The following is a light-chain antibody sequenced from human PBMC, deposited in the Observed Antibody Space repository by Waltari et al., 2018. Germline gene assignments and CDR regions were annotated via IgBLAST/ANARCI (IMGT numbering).Light chain of an antibody. J-gene: IGKJ1*01. Sequence: EIVMPQSTATLSVSLVERATISCRASESVSSNLAWYQQKPGQAPRLLIYGASARATGIPARFSCSGSGTEFTLTISSLQSEDFAVYYCQQYNNWPRTFGQGTKVEIK. CDR3: QQYNNWPRT. V-gene: IGKV3-15*01. CDR1: ESVSSN. CDR2: GAS.